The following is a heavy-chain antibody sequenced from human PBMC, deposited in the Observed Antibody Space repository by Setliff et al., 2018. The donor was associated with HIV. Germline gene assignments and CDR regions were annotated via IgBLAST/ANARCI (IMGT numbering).Heavy chain of an antibody. D-gene: IGHD3-10*01. CDR3: ARDLWFGELLPHGMDV. CDR2: IYSGGST. CDR1: GFTVSSNY. V-gene: IGHV3-66*01. Sequence: PGGSLRLSCAASGFTVSSNYMSWVRQAPGEGLEWVSVIYSGGSTYYADSVKGRFTISRDNSKNTLYLQMNSLRAEDTAVYYCARDLWFGELLPHGMDVWGQGTTVTVSS. J-gene: IGHJ6*02.